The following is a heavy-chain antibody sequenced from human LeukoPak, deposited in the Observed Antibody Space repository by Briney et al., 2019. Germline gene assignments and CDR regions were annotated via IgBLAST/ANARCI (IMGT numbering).Heavy chain of an antibody. D-gene: IGHD3-3*01. CDR1: GFTFSSYA. CDR3: AKDFETDVWRGYDYYYYYIDV. J-gene: IGHJ6*03. V-gene: IGHV3-23*01. CDR2: TSATGGST. Sequence: GGSLRLSCAASGFTFSSYAMGWVRQAPGKGLEWVSTTSATGGSTYYADSVKGRFTISRDNSEDTLYLQMNSLRAEDTAVYYCAKDFETDVWRGYDYYYYYIDVWGKGTTVTVSS.